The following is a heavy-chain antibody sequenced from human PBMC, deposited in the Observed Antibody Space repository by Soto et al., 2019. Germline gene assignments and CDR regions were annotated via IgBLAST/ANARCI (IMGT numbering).Heavy chain of an antibody. Sequence: SETLSLTCTVSGGSISSYYWSWIRQPAGKGLEWIGRIYTSGSTNYNPSLKSRVTMSVDTSKNQFSLKLSSVTAADTAVFYCARARTYYYDGHFDYWGQGTLVTVSS. D-gene: IGHD3-22*01. J-gene: IGHJ4*02. CDR1: GGSISSYY. CDR3: ARARTYYYDGHFDY. CDR2: IYTSGST. V-gene: IGHV4-4*07.